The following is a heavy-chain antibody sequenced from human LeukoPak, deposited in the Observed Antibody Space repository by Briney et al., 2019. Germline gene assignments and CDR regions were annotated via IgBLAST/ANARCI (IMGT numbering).Heavy chain of an antibody. V-gene: IGHV1-2*02. D-gene: IGHD6-13*01. J-gene: IGHJ4*02. CDR2: INPNSGAT. Sequence: GASVKVSCKTSGYTFSSFDITWVRRAPGQGLEWMAWINPNSGATNYAQKFQGRVTMTRDTSITTAYMELSRLRSDDTAIYYCARDLPYSTSPSRFDYWGQGTLVTVSS. CDR1: GYTFSSFD. CDR3: ARDLPYSTSPSRFDY.